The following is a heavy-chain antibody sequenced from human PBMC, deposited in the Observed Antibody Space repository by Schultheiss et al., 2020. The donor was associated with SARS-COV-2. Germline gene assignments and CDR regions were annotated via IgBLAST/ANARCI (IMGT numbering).Heavy chain of an antibody. D-gene: IGHD6-19*01. J-gene: IGHJ2*01. Sequence: SQTLSLTCTVSGGSISSGDYYWSWIRQPPGKGLEWIGYIYYSGSTYYNPSLKSRVTISVDTSKNQFSLKLSSVTAADTAVYYCARGLERSGWSWYFDLWGRGTLVTVSS. V-gene: IGHV4-30-4*01. CDR1: GGSISSGDYY. CDR2: IYYSGST. CDR3: ARGLERSGWSWYFDL.